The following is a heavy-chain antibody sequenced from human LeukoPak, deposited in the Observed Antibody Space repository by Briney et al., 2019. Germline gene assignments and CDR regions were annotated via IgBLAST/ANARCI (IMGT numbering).Heavy chain of an antibody. J-gene: IGHJ4*02. V-gene: IGHV1-18*04. D-gene: IGHD3-9*01. Sequence: ASVKVSCKASGYTFTGYYMHWVRQAPGQGLEWMGWISAYNGNTNYAQKLQGRVTMTTDTSTSTAYMELRSLRSDDTAVYYCARDEHFDWLLWYYFDYWGQGTLVTVSS. CDR2: ISAYNGNT. CDR1: GYTFTGYY. CDR3: ARDEHFDWLLWYYFDY.